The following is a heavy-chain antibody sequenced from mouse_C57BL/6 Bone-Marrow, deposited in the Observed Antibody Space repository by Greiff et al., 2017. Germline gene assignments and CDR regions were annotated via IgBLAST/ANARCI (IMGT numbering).Heavy chain of an antibody. CDR2: IYPRSGNT. J-gene: IGHJ3*01. CDR1: GYTFTSYG. CDR3: ARQVRLLAFAY. V-gene: IGHV1-81*01. D-gene: IGHD2-13*01. Sequence: VQRVESGAELARPGASVKLSCKASGYTFTSYGISWVKQRTGQGLEWIGEIYPRSGNTYYNEKFKGKATLTADKSSSTAYMELRSLTSEDSAVYFCARQVRLLAFAYWGQGTRVTVSA.